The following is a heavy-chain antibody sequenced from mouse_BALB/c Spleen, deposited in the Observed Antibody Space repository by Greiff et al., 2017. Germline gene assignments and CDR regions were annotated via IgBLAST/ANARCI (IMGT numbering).Heavy chain of an antibody. CDR3: AREVTGNYYAMDY. D-gene: IGHD4-1*01. V-gene: IGHV3-8*02. CDR2: ISYSGST. CDR1: GDSINSGY. J-gene: IGHJ4*01. Sequence: EVKLVESGPSLVKPSQTLTLTCSVTGDSINSGYWNWFRQCPVHKLEYMGDISYSGSTYYNPSLKSRISITRDTSKNQYYLQLNSVTTEDTATYYCAREVTGNYYAMDYWGQGTSVTVSS.